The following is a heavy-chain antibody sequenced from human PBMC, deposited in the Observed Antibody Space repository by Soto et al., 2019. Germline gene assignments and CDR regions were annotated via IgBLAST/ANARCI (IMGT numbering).Heavy chain of an antibody. D-gene: IGHD6-13*01. Sequence: QVQLQQWGAGLLKPSETLSLTCAVYGGSFSSYYWSWIRQPPGKGLEWIGEITHSGSTNYNPSLKSRVTISVDTSKNQFSPKLSSVTAADTAVYYCARLGRQQLVRRNWFDLWGQGTLVTVSS. V-gene: IGHV4-34*01. CDR3: ARLGRQQLVRRNWFDL. CDR1: GGSFSSYY. CDR2: ITHSGST. J-gene: IGHJ5*02.